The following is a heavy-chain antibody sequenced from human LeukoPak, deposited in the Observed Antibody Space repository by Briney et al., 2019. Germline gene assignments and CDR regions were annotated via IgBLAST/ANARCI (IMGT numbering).Heavy chain of an antibody. J-gene: IGHJ5*02. CDR1: GFTVGSTY. CDR2: TVSRGTT. V-gene: IGHV3-53*01. CDR3: AKCSTSAYTTGWCNWIDP. D-gene: IGHD6-19*01. Sequence: GGSLRLTCAASGFTVGSTYMSWVRQAPGKGLEWVSSTVSRGTTQYADSVKGRFTVSRDTSKNTLYLQMNSLRADDTAVYYCAKCSTSAYTTGWCNWIDPWGQGTLVTVSS.